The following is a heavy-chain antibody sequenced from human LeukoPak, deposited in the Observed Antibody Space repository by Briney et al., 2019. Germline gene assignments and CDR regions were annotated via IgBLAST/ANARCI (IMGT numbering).Heavy chain of an antibody. CDR2: IKQDGSEK. CDR1: GFTFSSYW. D-gene: IGHD5-18*01. J-gene: IGHJ4*02. Sequence: GGSLRLSCAASGFTFSSYWMSWVRQAPGKGLEWVANIKQDGSEKYYVDSVKGRFTISRDNAKNSLYLQMNSLSAEDTAVCYCARVLGVDTAMGGGDYWGQGTLVTVSS. V-gene: IGHV3-7*01. CDR3: ARVLGVDTAMGGGDY.